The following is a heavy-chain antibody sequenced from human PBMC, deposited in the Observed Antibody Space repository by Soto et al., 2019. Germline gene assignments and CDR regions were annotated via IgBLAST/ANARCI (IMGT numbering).Heavy chain of an antibody. CDR1: GFNPSSSA. J-gene: IGHJ4*02. CDR3: TRDRCSGTSCYFRY. CDR2: ISYDGSKK. Sequence: LRLSCAASGFNPSSSAMNWVRQAPGKGLEWLSVISYDGSKKYYADSVKGRFTISRDDSKNTLYLQMHSLRADDTAVYYCTRDRCSGTSCYFRYWGQGTLVTVSS. V-gene: IGHV3-30-3*01. D-gene: IGHD2-2*01.